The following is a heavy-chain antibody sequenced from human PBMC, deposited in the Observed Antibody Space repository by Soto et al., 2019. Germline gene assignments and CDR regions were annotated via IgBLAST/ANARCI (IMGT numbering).Heavy chain of an antibody. CDR2: IGGSGRTT. CDR1: AFTFNNYA. V-gene: IGHV3-23*01. Sequence: EVQLLESGGGLVQPGGSLSLSCAASAFTFNNYAMSWVRQAPGKGLEWVSGIGGSGRTTYYADSVKGRFTISRDNSNNTLFLQMNSLRAEDTAVYYCASTKYDSSAYYYWYLGLWGRGTLVTVSS. J-gene: IGHJ2*01. CDR3: ASTKYDSSAYYYWYLGL. D-gene: IGHD3-22*01.